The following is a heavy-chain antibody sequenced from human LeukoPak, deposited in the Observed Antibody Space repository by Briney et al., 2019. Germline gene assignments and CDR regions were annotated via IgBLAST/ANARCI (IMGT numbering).Heavy chain of an antibody. D-gene: IGHD6-6*01. V-gene: IGHV3-23*01. CDR3: ARVPYSSSPFDY. J-gene: IGHJ4*02. CDR2: ISGSGGST. CDR1: GFTFSTYA. Sequence: GGSLRLSCAASGFTFSTYAMSWVRQAPGKGLEWVPAISGSGGSTYYADSVKGRFTISRDNAKNTLYLQMNSLRAEDTAVYYCARVPYSSSPFDYWGQGTLVTVSS.